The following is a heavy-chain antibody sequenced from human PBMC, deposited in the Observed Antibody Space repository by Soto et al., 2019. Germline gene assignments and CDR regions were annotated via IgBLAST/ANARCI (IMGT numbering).Heavy chain of an antibody. CDR2: INHSGST. J-gene: IGHJ6*02. Sequence: SETLSLTCAVYGGSFSGYYWSWIRQPPGKGLEWIGEINHSGSTNYNPSLKSRVTISVDTSKNQFSLKLSSVTAADTAVYYCARGYGGYSGYAISNYYYYYYGMDVWGQGTTVTVSS. CDR3: ARGYGGYSGYAISNYYYYYYGMDV. V-gene: IGHV4-34*01. D-gene: IGHD5-12*01. CDR1: GGSFSGYY.